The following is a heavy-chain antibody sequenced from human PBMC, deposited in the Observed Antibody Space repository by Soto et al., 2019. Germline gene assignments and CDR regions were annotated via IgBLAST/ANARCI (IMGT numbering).Heavy chain of an antibody. D-gene: IGHD6-13*01. Sequence: PGGSLRLSCAASGFTFSSYAMSWVRLAPGKGLEWVSAISGSGGSTYYADSVKGRFTISRDNSKNTLYLQMNSLRAEDTAVYYCAKEGQSPGQQPDDPWGQGTLVTVSS. CDR2: ISGSGGST. J-gene: IGHJ5*02. V-gene: IGHV3-23*01. CDR1: GFTFSSYA. CDR3: AKEGQSPGQQPDDP.